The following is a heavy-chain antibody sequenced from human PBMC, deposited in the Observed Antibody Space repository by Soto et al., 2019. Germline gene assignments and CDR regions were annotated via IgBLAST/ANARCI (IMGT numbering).Heavy chain of an antibody. J-gene: IGHJ6*03. V-gene: IGHV1-69*02. CDR3: ARAYCGGDCYSGADYYYYMDV. Sequence: QVQLVQSGAEVKKPGSSVKVSCKASGGTFSSYTISWVRQAPGQGLEWMGRIIPILDIANYAQKFQGRVTITADKSTSTAYMELSSLRSEDTAVYYCARAYCGGDCYSGADYYYYMDVWGKGTTVTVSS. CDR1: GGTFSSYT. CDR2: IIPILDIA. D-gene: IGHD2-21*01.